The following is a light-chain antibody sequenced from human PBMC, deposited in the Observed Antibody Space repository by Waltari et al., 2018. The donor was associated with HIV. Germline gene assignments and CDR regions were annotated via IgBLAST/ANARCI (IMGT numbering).Light chain of an antibody. Sequence: QSVLTQPPSASETPGQRVTISCSGSSTNIGSNYVYWYQHLPGTAPKLLIYRNNQRPSGVPDRFSCSKSGTSASLAISWLRSEDEADYYCAAWGDSLTSFVFGTGTKVTVL. CDR3: AAWGDSLTSFV. V-gene: IGLV1-47*01. CDR1: STNIGSNY. CDR2: RNN. J-gene: IGLJ1*01.